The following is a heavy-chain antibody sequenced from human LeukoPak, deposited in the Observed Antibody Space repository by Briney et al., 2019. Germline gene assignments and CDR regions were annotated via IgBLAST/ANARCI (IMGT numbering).Heavy chain of an antibody. CDR3: ARRLGLRWDLQAFDI. V-gene: IGHV1-8*01. CDR2: MNPNSGNT. CDR1: GYTLTSYD. D-gene: IGHD4-23*01. Sequence: GASVKVSCKASGYTLTSYDINWVRQATGQGLEWMGWMNPNSGNTGYAQKFQGRVTITRNTSISTAYMELSSLRSEDTAVYYCARRLGLRWDLQAFDIWGQGTMVTVSS. J-gene: IGHJ3*02.